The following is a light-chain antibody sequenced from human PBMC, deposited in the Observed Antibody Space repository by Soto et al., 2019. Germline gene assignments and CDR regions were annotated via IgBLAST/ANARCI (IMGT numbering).Light chain of an antibody. V-gene: IGKV3-11*01. CDR2: YAS. CDR3: QQRSNWPLIT. Sequence: IVLTPSPANLSFSPWYRHTIYFRLSQSINRYLAWYQQKPGQAPRLLIYYASNRAAGIPARFSGSGSGTDFTLTISSLEPEDFAVYYCQQRSNWPLITFGQGTRLEI. CDR1: QSINRY. J-gene: IGKJ5*01.